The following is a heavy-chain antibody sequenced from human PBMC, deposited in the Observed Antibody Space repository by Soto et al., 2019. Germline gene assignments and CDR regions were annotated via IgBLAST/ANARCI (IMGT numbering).Heavy chain of an antibody. Sequence: GGSLRLSCAASGFTFIDYYMSCIRQSPGKGLEWVSYISSSGSTIYYADSVKGRFTISRDNAKNSLYLQMNSLRAEDTAVYYCAREGYSSGWEGTGAFDIWGQGTMVT. CDR2: ISSSGSTI. D-gene: IGHD6-19*01. J-gene: IGHJ3*02. CDR1: GFTFIDYY. CDR3: AREGYSSGWEGTGAFDI. V-gene: IGHV3-11*01.